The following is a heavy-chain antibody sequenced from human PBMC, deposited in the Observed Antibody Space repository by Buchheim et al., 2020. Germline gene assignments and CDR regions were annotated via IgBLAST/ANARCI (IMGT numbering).Heavy chain of an antibody. CDR3: ARGRILRGGYSGYDWTY. V-gene: IGHV1-8*01. J-gene: IGHJ4*02. Sequence: QLLVVQSGAEVKKPGSSVKVSCKASGYTFTSYDINWVRQATGQGLEWMGWMNPNSGDTGYAQKFQGRVTMTRNTSISTAYMELSSLRSEDTAVYYCARGRILRGGYSGYDWTYWGQGTL. CDR1: GYTFTSYD. D-gene: IGHD5-12*01. CDR2: MNPNSGDT.